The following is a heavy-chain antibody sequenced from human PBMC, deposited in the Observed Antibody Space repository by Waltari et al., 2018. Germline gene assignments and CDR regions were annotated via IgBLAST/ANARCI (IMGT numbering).Heavy chain of an antibody. D-gene: IGHD2-21*01. CDR3: ARRDSFTDF. CDR1: GGSMTNYY. J-gene: IGHJ4*02. Sequence: QVQLQESGPGLVKPSETLSLICTVSGGSMTNYYWGWVRQPPGRGLEWIGDLYYSGSTYSAGSTAYNPSIKSRVTISINTPRDQFSLELRSVTAADTAVYYCARRDSFTDFWGQGTLIIVSS. V-gene: IGHV4-59*08. CDR2: LYYSGST.